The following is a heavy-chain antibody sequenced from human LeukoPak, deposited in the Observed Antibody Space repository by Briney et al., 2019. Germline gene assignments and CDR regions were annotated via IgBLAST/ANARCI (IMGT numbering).Heavy chain of an antibody. CDR2: ISSSSSYI. V-gene: IGHV3-21*01. Sequence: GGSLRLSCAASGFTFSSYAMSWVRQAPGKGLEWVSSISSSSSYIYYADSVKGRFTISRDNAKNSLYLQMNSLRAEDTAVYYCARVNGVSSSWSFDYWGQGTLVTVSS. J-gene: IGHJ4*02. D-gene: IGHD6-13*01. CDR1: GFTFSSYA. CDR3: ARVNGVSSSWSFDY.